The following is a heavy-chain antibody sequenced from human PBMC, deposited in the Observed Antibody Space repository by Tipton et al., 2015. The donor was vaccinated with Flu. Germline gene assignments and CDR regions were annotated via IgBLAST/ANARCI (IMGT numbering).Heavy chain of an antibody. V-gene: IGHV4-59*01. CDR2: VHHSGNT. CDR3: AREGQWLGRIDY. CDR1: GGSISSYY. Sequence: LRLSCTVSGGSISSYYWSWIRQPPGKGLEWIGYVHHSGNTNLNPALKSRVTISVDTSKNQFSLKLSSVTAADTAVYYCAREGQWLGRIDYWGQGTLVTVSS. J-gene: IGHJ4*02. D-gene: IGHD6-19*01.